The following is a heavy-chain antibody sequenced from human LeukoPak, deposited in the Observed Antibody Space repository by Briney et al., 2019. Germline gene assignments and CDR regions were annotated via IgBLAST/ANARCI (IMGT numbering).Heavy chain of an antibody. V-gene: IGHV3-74*01. Sequence: GGSLRLSCAASGFTFGSYWMHWVRQAPGKGLMWLSRTNSDGSSTSYADSVKGRFTISRDNAKNTLYLQMNSLRAEDTAVYYCATSRGYSYGAFDYWGQGTLVTVSS. J-gene: IGHJ4*02. CDR2: TNSDGSST. D-gene: IGHD5-18*01. CDR3: ATSRGYSYGAFDY. CDR1: GFTFGSYW.